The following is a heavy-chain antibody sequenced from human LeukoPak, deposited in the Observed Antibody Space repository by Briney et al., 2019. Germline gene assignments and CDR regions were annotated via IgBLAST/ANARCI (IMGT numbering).Heavy chain of an antibody. J-gene: IGHJ4*02. Sequence: SVKVSCKASGGTFSSYAIGWVRQAPGQGLEWMGRIIPILGIANYAQKFQGRVTITADKSTSTAYMELSSLRSEDTAVYYCARDAGCSSTSCYVEFDYWGQGTLVTVSS. CDR2: IIPILGIA. CDR3: ARDAGCSSTSCYVEFDY. V-gene: IGHV1-69*04. CDR1: GGTFSSYA. D-gene: IGHD2-2*01.